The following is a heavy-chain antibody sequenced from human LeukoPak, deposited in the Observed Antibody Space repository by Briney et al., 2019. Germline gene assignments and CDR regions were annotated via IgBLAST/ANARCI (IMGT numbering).Heavy chain of an antibody. J-gene: IGHJ5*02. CDR1: GFTFGGYW. Sequence: GGSLRLSCAASGFTFGGYWMHWARQSPGKGLVWVSCINGDGSDTRYADSVKGRFTISRDNAKNTLYLQMNSLRVEDTAVYYCARDLGFLEWLSNWFDPWGQGTLVTVSS. V-gene: IGHV3-74*01. CDR2: INGDGSDT. CDR3: ARDLGFLEWLSNWFDP. D-gene: IGHD3-3*01.